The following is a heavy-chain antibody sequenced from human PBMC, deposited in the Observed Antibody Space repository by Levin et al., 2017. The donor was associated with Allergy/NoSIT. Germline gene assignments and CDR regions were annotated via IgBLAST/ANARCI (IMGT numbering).Heavy chain of an antibody. Sequence: GESLKISCAASGFTVSSNYMSWVRQAPGKGLEWVSVIYSGGSTYYADSVKGRFTISRDNSKNTLYLQMNSLRAEDTAVYYCAREGPNWNSRGGLVVWGQGTLVTVSS. D-gene: IGHD1-7*01. J-gene: IGHJ4*02. CDR3: AREGPNWNSRGGLVV. CDR2: IYSGGST. CDR1: GFTVSSNY. V-gene: IGHV3-53*01.